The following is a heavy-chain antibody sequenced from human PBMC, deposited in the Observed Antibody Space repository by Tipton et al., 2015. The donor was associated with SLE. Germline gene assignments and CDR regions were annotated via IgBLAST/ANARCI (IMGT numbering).Heavy chain of an antibody. J-gene: IGHJ5*02. CDR3: ARGLNYDLWSGYYNEENWFDP. CDR1: GYTFTSYG. V-gene: IGHV1-18*01. D-gene: IGHD3-3*01. Sequence: QVQLVQSGAEVKKPGASVKVSCRASGYTFTSYGISWVRQAPGQGLEWMGWISAYNGNTNYAQKLQGRVTMTTDTSTSTAYMELRSLRSDDTAVYYCARGLNYDLWSGYYNEENWFDPWGQGTLVTVSS. CDR2: ISAYNGNT.